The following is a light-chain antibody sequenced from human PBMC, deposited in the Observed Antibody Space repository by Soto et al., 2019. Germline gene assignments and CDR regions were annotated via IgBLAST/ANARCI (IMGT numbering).Light chain of an antibody. CDR1: QSISSW. V-gene: IGKV1-5*03. J-gene: IGKJ5*01. CDR3: QQYNSYSPIT. CDR2: KAS. Sequence: DIQMTQSPSTLSASVGDRVTMTCRASQSISSWLAWHQQKAGKAPKLLIYKASSLESGVPSRFSGSGSGTEFTLTISSLQPDDFATYYCQQYNSYSPITFGQGTRLEIK.